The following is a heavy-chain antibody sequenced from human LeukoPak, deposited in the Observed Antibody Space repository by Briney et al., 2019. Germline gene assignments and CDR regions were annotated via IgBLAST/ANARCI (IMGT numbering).Heavy chain of an antibody. CDR2: INPSGGST. V-gene: IGHV1-46*01. CDR3: ARRAVTPYYYYYMDV. D-gene: IGHD4-17*01. Sequence: ASVKVSCKASGYTFTGYYIHWVRQAPGQGLEWMGIINPSGGSTSYAQKFQGRVTMTRDMSTSTVYMELSSLRSEDTAVYYCARRAVTPYYYYYMDVWGKGTTVTVSS. J-gene: IGHJ6*03. CDR1: GYTFTGYY.